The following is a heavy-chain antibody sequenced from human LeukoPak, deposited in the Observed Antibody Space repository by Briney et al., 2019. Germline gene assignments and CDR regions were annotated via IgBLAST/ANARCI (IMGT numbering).Heavy chain of an antibody. CDR1: GGSVSSGSYY. CDR3: ARVSGAGYDGRGVFDY. J-gene: IGHJ4*02. Sequence: TSSETLSLTCTVSGGSVSSGSYYWGWIRQPPGKGLEWIGNIYYSGSTNYNPSLKSRVTISVDTSKNQFSLKLSSVTAADTAVYYCARVSGAGYDGRGVFDYWGQGTLVTVSS. D-gene: IGHD2-8*02. V-gene: IGHV4-61*01. CDR2: IYYSGST.